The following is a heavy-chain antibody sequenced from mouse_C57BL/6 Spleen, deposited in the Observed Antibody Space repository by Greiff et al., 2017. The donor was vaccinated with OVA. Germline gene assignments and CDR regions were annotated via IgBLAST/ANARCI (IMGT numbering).Heavy chain of an antibody. CDR1: GFTFSDYG. CDR2: ISSGSSTI. D-gene: IGHD1-1*01. J-gene: IGHJ4*01. CDR3: AREYDGSRGAMDY. V-gene: IGHV5-17*01. Sequence: EVNVVESGGGLVKPGGSLKLSCAASGFTFSDYGMHWVRQAPEKGLEWVAYISSGSSTIYYADTVKGRFTISRDNAKNTLFLQMTSLRSEDTAMYYCAREYDGSRGAMDYWGQGTSVTVSS.